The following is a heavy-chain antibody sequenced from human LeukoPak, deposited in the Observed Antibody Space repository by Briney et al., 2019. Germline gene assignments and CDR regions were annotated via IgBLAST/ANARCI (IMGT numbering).Heavy chain of an antibody. V-gene: IGHV1-69*05. D-gene: IGHD2-15*01. CDR3: ARDLYCSGGSCYSD. CDR2: IIPIFGTA. CDR1: GGTFSSYA. J-gene: IGHJ4*02. Sequence: SVKVSCKASGGTFSSYAISWVRQAPGQGLEWVGRIIPIFGTANYAQKFQGRVTITTDESTSTAYMELSSLRSEDTPVYYCARDLYCSGGSCYSDWGQGTLVTVSS.